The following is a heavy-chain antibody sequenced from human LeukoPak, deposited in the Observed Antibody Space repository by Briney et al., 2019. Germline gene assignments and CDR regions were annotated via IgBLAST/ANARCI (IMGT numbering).Heavy chain of an antibody. D-gene: IGHD2-2*02. CDR2: IKQDGSEK. V-gene: IGHV3-7*01. CDR3: ARVWCSSTSCYSTPPDYMDV. Sequence: GGSLRLSCAASGFTFSSYWMSWVRQAPGKGLEWVANIKQDGSEKYYVDSVKGRFTISRDNAKNSLYLQVNSLRAEDTAVYYCARVWCSSTSCYSTPPDYMDVWGKGTTVTVSS. CDR1: GFTFSSYW. J-gene: IGHJ6*03.